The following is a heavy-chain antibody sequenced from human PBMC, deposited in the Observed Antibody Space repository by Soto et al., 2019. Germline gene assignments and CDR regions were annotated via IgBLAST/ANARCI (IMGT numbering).Heavy chain of an antibody. J-gene: IGHJ5*02. D-gene: IGHD6-6*01. CDR1: GGSISSSSSY. CDR2: IYYSGST. CDR3: ARWGARPTCFDP. V-gene: IGHV4-39*01. Sequence: QLQLQESGPGLVKPSETLSLTGTVSGGSISSSSSYWGWIRQPPGKGLEGIWSIYYSGSTYYNPSLKSRVTMSVDTSKILFSLKLSSVTAADTAVYYYARWGARPTCFDPWGQGTLVTVSS.